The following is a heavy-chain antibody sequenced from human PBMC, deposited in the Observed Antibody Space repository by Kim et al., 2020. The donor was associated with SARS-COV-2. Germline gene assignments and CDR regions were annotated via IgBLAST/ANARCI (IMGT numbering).Heavy chain of an antibody. V-gene: IGHV3-30*14. CDR3: ARPGVVGPTYWFDP. J-gene: IGHJ5*02. D-gene: IGHD1-26*01. CDR1: GFTFSAYA. CDR2: ISSDGSYK. Sequence: GGSLRLSCAASGFTFSAYAMLWVRQAPGKGPEWVAVISSDGSYKFYADSVKGRFTISRDSSKNTLYLQMNSLRAEDTAVYYCARPGVVGPTYWFDPWGQGTLSPSPQ.